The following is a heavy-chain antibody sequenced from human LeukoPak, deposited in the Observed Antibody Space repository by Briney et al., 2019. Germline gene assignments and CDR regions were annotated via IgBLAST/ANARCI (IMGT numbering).Heavy chain of an antibody. CDR3: ARVKGNFWSGYYIY. CDR2: INPNSGGT. J-gene: IGHJ4*02. D-gene: IGHD3-3*01. Sequence: ASVKVSCKASGYTFTGYYMHWVRQAPGQGLEWMGWINPNSGGTNYAQKFQGRVTMTRDTSISTAYMELSRLRPDDTAVYYCARVKGNFWSGYYIYWGQGTLVTVSS. CDR1: GYTFTGYY. V-gene: IGHV1-2*02.